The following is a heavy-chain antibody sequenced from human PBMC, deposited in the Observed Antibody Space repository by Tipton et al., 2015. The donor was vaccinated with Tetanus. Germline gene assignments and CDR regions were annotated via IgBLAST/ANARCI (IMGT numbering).Heavy chain of an antibody. D-gene: IGHD3-22*01. Sequence: TLSLTCAVYGASFSDYYWSWIRQAPGKGLEWIGEINHSGNTNHNPSLKSRVTLSVDTSKNQFSLKLNSVTAADTAMYYCARVDPFDGRGYGGAFDIWGHGAMVTVSS. CDR1: GASFSDYY. CDR3: ARVDPFDGRGYGGAFDI. J-gene: IGHJ3*02. CDR2: INHSGNT. V-gene: IGHV4-34*01.